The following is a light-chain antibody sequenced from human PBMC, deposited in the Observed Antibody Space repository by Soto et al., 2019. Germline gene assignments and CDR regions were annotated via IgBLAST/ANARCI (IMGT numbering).Light chain of an antibody. Sequence: SYELTQPPSVSVAPGKTDRITCGGNNIGSKSVHWYQQKPGQAPVLVIYYDSDRPSGIPERVSGSNSGNTATLTISRVEAGDEADYYCQVWDSSSDHYVFGTGTKLTVL. CDR3: QVWDSSSDHYV. J-gene: IGLJ1*01. CDR1: NIGSKS. V-gene: IGLV3-21*04. CDR2: YDS.